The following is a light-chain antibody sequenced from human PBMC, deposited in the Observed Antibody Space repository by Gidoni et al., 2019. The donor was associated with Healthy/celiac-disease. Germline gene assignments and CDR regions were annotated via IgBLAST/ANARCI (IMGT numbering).Light chain of an antibody. CDR1: QSVSSY. Sequence: LTQSPATLSLSPGERATLSCRASQSVSSYLAWYQQKPGQAPRLLIYDASNRATGIPARFSGSGSGTDFTLTISSLEPEDFAVYYCQQRSNWPYTFXQXTKLXIK. CDR2: DAS. J-gene: IGKJ2*01. V-gene: IGKV3-11*01. CDR3: QQRSNWPYT.